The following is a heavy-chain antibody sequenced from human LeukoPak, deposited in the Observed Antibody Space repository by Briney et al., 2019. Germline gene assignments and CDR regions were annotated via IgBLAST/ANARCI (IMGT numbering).Heavy chain of an antibody. CDR3: AKVGYYDILTGQDYYYGMDV. J-gene: IGHJ6*02. CDR2: ISWDGGST. D-gene: IGHD3-9*01. V-gene: IGHV3-43D*03. CDR1: GFTFDDYA. Sequence: PGGSLRLSCTASGFTFDDYAMHWVRQAPGKGLEWVSLISWDGGSTYYADSVKGRFTISRDNSKNSLYLQMNSLRAEDTAVYYCAKVGYYDILTGQDYYYGMDVWGQGTTVTVSS.